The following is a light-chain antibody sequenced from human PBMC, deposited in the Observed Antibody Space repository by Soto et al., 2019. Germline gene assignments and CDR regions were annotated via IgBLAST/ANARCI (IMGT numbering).Light chain of an antibody. CDR1: QSVNNN. J-gene: IGKJ5*01. CDR2: DVS. Sequence: EKVMTQSPATLSVSPGERATLSCRASQSVNNNLAWYQQIPGRAPRLLIYDVSTRATGIPARLSGSGSWTEFTRTILVLQTEDFRIYCCHEHNVWSATSGQGTRLEIK. V-gene: IGKV3-15*01. CDR3: HEHNVWSAT.